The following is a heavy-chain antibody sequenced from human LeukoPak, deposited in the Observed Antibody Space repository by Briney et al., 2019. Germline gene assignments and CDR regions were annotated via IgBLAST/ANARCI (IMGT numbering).Heavy chain of an antibody. D-gene: IGHD1-26*01. J-gene: IGHJ5*02. CDR3: ARDNSVGDNAWWFDR. Sequence: SVNVSCTASGGTFSSYAISWVRQAPGQGLEWMGGIIPIFGTANYAQKFQGRVTMTRDISTSTDYMELSSLRSEDTAIYYCARDNSVGDNAWWFDRWGRGTLVTVSS. CDR1: GGTFSSYA. V-gene: IGHV1-69*05. CDR2: IIPIFGTA.